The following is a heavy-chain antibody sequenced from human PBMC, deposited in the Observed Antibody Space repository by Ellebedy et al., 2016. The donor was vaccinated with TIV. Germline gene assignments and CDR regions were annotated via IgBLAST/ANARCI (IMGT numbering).Heavy chain of an antibody. D-gene: IGHD6-13*01. CDR3: AREGSWYSSSWSDY. V-gene: IGHV1-69*05. J-gene: IGHJ4*02. CDR2: IVPVFGAP. Sequence: SVKVSCXASGGTFSTYAISWVRQAPGQGLEWMGGIVPVFGAPNYAQKLQGRVTMTTDTSTSTAYMELRSLRSDDTAVYYCAREGSWYSSSWSDYWGQGTLVTVSS. CDR1: GGTFSTYA.